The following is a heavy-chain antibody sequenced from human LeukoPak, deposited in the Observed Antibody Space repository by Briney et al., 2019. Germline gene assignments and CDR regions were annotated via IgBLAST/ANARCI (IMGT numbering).Heavy chain of an antibody. Sequence: WETLSLTCTVSGGSISSSPYYWGWIRPPPGKGLEWIGYIYYSGSTNYNPSLKRRVTISVDTSNTQFSLKLSSVTAADTGVYFCARGRLYSGSYYYFVFGARGTRVSVPS. J-gene: IGHJ4*02. CDR3: ARGRLYSGSYYYFVF. D-gene: IGHD1-26*01. V-gene: IGHV4-61*05. CDR1: GGSISSSPYY. CDR2: IYYSGST.